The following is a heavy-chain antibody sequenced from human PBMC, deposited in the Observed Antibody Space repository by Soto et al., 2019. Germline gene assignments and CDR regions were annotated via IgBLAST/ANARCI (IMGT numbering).Heavy chain of an antibody. V-gene: IGHV1-8*01. CDR2: MNPKSGNT. CDR1: RYTFTSYK. CDR3: GRSVPGTAGFDP. D-gene: IGHD3-10*01. J-gene: IGHJ5*02. Sequence: SVKVCAKASRYTFTSYKINWVREATGQGIELMGWMNPKSGNTGYAQKFQGRVTLTRITAICTDYMQLSSLKGEHTAVYYRGRSVPGTAGFDP.